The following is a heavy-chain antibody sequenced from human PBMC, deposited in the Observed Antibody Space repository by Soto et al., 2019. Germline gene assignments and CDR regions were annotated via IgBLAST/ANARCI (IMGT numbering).Heavy chain of an antibody. CDR1: GFTFSNYW. Sequence: PGGSLRLSCAASGFTFSNYWMSWVRQAPGKGLEWVAKIKQDGSETYYVDSVKGQFTISRDNAKNSLYLQMNSLRAEDTAVYFCARDCRSPSCSVYYFDSWGQGTLVTVSS. V-gene: IGHV3-7*01. J-gene: IGHJ4*02. CDR2: IKQDGSET. CDR3: ARDCRSPSCSVYYFDS. D-gene: IGHD2-2*01.